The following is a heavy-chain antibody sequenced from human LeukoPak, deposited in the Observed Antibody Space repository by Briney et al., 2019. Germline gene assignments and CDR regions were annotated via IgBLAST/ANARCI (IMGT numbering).Heavy chain of an antibody. CDR2: ISGSGGST. D-gene: IGHD3-10*01. V-gene: IGHV3-23*01. J-gene: IGHJ4*02. Sequence: GGSLRLSCAASGFTFSTSGMSWVRQAPGMGLEWVSAISGSGGSTYYADSVKGRFTISRDNSKNTLYLQMNSLRAEDTAVYYCAKRGLLWFGELPYFDYWGQGTLVTVSS. CDR1: GFTFSTSG. CDR3: AKRGLLWFGELPYFDY.